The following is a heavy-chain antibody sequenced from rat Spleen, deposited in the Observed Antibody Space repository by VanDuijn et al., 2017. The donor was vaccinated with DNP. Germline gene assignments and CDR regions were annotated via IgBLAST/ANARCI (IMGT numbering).Heavy chain of an antibody. Sequence: EVQLQESGPGLVKPSQSLSLTCSVTGYSISSNYWGWIRKFPGNKMEWMGYISYSGSTRYNPSLKSRISITRDNSENQFFLHLNSVTTEDTATYYWAREEDYGYAYWGQGTLVTVSS. J-gene: IGHJ3*01. CDR3: AREEDYGYAY. D-gene: IGHD1-11*01. V-gene: IGHV3-1*01. CDR1: GYSISSNY. CDR2: ISYSGST.